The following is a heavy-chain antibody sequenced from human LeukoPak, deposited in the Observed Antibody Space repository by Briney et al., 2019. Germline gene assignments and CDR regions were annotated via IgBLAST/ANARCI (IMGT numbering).Heavy chain of an antibody. CDR1: GFTFSDYY. J-gene: IGHJ4*02. D-gene: IGHD6-13*01. Sequence: GGSLRLSCAASGFTFSDYYMSWIRQAPGKGLEWVACISSSGSTIYYANSVKGRFTISRDNAKNSLYLQMNSLRAEDTAVYYCAKEGAAAGTFDYWGQGTLVTVSS. V-gene: IGHV3-11*04. CDR2: ISSSGSTI. CDR3: AKEGAAAGTFDY.